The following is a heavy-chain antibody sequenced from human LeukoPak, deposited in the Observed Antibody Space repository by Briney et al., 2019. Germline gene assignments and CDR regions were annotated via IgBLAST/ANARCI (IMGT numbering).Heavy chain of an antibody. J-gene: IGHJ6*03. Sequence: GGSLRLSCAASGFTFSSYSMNWVRQAPGKGLEWVSSISSSSSYIYYADSVKGRFTISRDNAKNSLYLQMNSLRAEDTAVYYCARGSYSGSYYRRHSYYMDVWGKGTTVTVSS. CDR1: GFTFSSYS. CDR2: ISSSSSYI. CDR3: ARGSYSGSYYRRHSYYMDV. D-gene: IGHD1-26*01. V-gene: IGHV3-21*01.